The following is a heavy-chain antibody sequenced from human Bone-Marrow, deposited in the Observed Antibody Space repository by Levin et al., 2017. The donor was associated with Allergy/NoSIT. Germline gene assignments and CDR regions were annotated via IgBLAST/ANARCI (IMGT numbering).Heavy chain of an antibody. V-gene: IGHV3-53*01. CDR3: ARDGDYGGDSITFDI. Sequence: GGSLRLSCAASGFSVNNFYMSWVRQAPGKGLEWVSVIFSGDNTYYADSVKGRFTISRDNSKNTLYLQMNSLRAEDTAVYYCARDGDYGGDSITFDIWGQGTTVTFSS. D-gene: IGHD4-23*01. CDR2: IFSGDNT. CDR1: GFSVNNFY. J-gene: IGHJ3*02.